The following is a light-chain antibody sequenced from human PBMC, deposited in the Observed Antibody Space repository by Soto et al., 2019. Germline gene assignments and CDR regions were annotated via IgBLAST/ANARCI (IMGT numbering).Light chain of an antibody. CDR2: DNY. CDR3: GTWDSSLSAHV. CDR1: SSNIGNNY. V-gene: IGLV1-51*01. Sequence: QSVLTQPPSVSAASGQKVTISCSGSSSNIGNNYVSWYQQLPGTAPKLLIYDNYKRPSGIPDRFSGSKSGTSATLGITGLQTGDEADYCGTWDSSLSAHVFGTGTKVTVL. J-gene: IGLJ1*01.